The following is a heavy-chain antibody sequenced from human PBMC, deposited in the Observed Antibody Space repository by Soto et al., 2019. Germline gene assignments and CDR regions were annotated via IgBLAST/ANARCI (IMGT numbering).Heavy chain of an antibody. CDR1: GGSISSGSYY. CDR2: IYYSGST. J-gene: IGHJ4*02. V-gene: IGHV4-31*03. CDR3: ARSMVLAAAHLDY. D-gene: IGHD2-15*01. Sequence: QVQLQESGPGLVKPSQTLSLTCTVSGGSISSGSYYWSWIRQHPGKGLEWIGYIYYSGSTYYNPSLESRVTIAVDTSKNQFSLKLSSVTAADTAVYYCARSMVLAAAHLDYWGQGTLVTVSS.